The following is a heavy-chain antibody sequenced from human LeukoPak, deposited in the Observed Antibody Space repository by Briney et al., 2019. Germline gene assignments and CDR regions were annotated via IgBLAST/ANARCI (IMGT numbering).Heavy chain of an antibody. CDR1: GFTFSSYA. Sequence: GGSLRLSCAASGFTFSSYAMPWVRQAPGKGLERVAVISYDGNNKYYADSVKGRFTISRDNSKNTLYLQMNSLRAEDTAVYYCARVPYYDSSGYYDIWGQGTLVTVSS. D-gene: IGHD3-22*01. J-gene: IGHJ4*02. CDR2: ISYDGNNK. CDR3: ARVPYYDSSGYYDI. V-gene: IGHV3-30-3*01.